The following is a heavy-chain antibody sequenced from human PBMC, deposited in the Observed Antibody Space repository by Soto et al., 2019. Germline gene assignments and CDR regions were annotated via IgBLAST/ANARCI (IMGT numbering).Heavy chain of an antibody. CDR2: IYWNDDK. D-gene: IGHD3-10*01. V-gene: IGHV2-5*01. CDR3: AHSITMVRIPIYYYGMDV. CDR1: GFSLSTSGVG. Sequence: SGPTLVNPTQPLTLTCTFSGFSLSTSGVGVGWIRQPPGKALEWLALIYWNDDKRYSPSLKSRLTITKDTSKNQVVLTMTNVDPVDTATYYCAHSITMVRIPIYYYGMDVWGQGTTVTVSS. J-gene: IGHJ6*02.